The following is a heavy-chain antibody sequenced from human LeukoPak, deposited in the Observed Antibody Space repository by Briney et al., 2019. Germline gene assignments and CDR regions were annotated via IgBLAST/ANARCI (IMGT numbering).Heavy chain of an antibody. CDR1: GFTFSSYS. CDR2: ISSSSSYI. J-gene: IGHJ3*02. CDR3: ARVFDDYYDSSGPRDAFDI. V-gene: IGHV3-21*01. D-gene: IGHD3-22*01. Sequence: GVSLRLSCAASGFTFSSYSMNWVRQGPGKGLEWVSSISSSSSYIYYADSVKGRFTISRDNAKNSLYLQMNSLRAEDTAVYYCARVFDDYYDSSGPRDAFDIWGQGTMVTVSS.